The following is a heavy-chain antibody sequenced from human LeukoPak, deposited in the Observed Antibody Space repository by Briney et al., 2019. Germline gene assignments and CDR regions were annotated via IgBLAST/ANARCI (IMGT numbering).Heavy chain of an antibody. J-gene: IGHJ4*02. Sequence: GGSLRLSCAASGFTVSSNYMSWVRQAPGKGLEWVSVIYSGGSTYYADSVKGRFTISRDNSRNTLYLQMNSLRAEDTAVYYCARDELGPNETDYWGQGTLVTVSS. CDR1: GFTVSSNY. D-gene: IGHD7-27*01. CDR2: IYSGGST. CDR3: ARDELGPNETDY. V-gene: IGHV3-66*01.